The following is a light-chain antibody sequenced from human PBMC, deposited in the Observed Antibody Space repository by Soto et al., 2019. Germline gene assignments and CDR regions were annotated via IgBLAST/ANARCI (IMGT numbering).Light chain of an antibody. CDR2: ATS. J-gene: IGKJ1*01. V-gene: IGKV3-15*01. Sequence: IVMTQSPDTLSVSPGARATLSCRASERVSSNLAWYQQKPGQAPRLLLYATSTRATGIPARFSGSGSGTEFTLTISSLQSEDFAVYYCQQYNNWPPGTFGQGTKVDIK. CDR3: QQYNNWPPGT. CDR1: ERVSSN.